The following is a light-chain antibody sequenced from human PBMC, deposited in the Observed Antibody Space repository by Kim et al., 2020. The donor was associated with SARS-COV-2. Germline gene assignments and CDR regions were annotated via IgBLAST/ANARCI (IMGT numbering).Light chain of an antibody. CDR2: GAS. CDR1: QSVSSSY. CDR3: QQYGSSPPWT. J-gene: IGKJ1*01. V-gene: IGKV3-20*01. Sequence: EIVLTQSPGTLSLSPGERATLSCRASQSVSSSYLAWYQQKPGQAPRLLIYGASSRATGIPDRFSGIGSGTDFTLTISRLEPEDFAVYYCQQYGSSPPWTFGQGTKVDIK.